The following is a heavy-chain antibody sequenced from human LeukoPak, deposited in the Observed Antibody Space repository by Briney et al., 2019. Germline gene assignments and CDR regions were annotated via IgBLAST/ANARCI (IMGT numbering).Heavy chain of an antibody. D-gene: IGHD5-12*01. CDR1: GYTFTTLD. J-gene: IGHJ4*02. CDR2: INPKSGNT. Sequence: ASVKVSCKASGYTFTTLDINWVRQATGQGLEWMGWINPKSGNTGHAQKFQGRVTMTTDTSTSTAYMELRSLRSDDTAVYYCARGGYDLGYYFDYWGQGTLVTVSS. CDR3: ARGGYDLGYYFDY. V-gene: IGHV1-8*02.